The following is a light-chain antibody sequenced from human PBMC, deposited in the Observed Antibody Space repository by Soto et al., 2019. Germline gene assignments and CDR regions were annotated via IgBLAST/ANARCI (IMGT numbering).Light chain of an antibody. J-gene: IGKJ1*01. V-gene: IGKV1-27*01. Sequence: DIQMTQSPSSLSASVGDRVTITCRASQGISNDLAWYQQKPGKVPKLLIYAASTLQSGVPSRFSGSGSGTDFTITISSLQPEDVATYYCQKYNSAPWTFGQGTKVEIK. CDR1: QGISND. CDR3: QKYNSAPWT. CDR2: AAS.